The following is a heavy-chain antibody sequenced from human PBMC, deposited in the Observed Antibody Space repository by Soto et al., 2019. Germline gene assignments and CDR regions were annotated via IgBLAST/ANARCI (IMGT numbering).Heavy chain of an antibody. J-gene: IGHJ6*03. V-gene: IGHV3-21*01. CDR2: ISSSSSYI. CDR1: GFTFSSYS. D-gene: IGHD5-12*01. CDR3: ARLDVATIKYYYYYMDV. Sequence: EVQLVESGGGLVKPGGSLRLSCAASGFTFSSYSMNWVRQAPGKGLEWVSSISSSSSYIYYADSVKGRFTISRDNAKNSLYLQMNSLRAEDTAVYYCARLDVATIKYYYYYMDVWGKGTTVTVSS.